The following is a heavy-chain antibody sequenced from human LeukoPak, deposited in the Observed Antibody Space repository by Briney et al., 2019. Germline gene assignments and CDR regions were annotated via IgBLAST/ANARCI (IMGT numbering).Heavy chain of an antibody. CDR2: ISSSSSTI. Sequence: GGSLRPSCAASGFTFSSYSMNWVRQAPGKGLEWVSYISSSSSTIYYADSVKGRFTISRDNAKNSLYLQMNSLRAEDTAVYYCARDPPWSGYDSWGQGTLVTVSS. CDR1: GFTFSSYS. CDR3: ARDPPWSGYDS. D-gene: IGHD5-12*01. J-gene: IGHJ5*02. V-gene: IGHV3-48*01.